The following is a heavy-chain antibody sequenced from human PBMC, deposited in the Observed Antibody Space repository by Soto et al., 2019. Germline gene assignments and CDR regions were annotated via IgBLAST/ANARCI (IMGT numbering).Heavy chain of an antibody. V-gene: IGHV3-15*01. D-gene: IGHD2-2*01. CDR2: IKSKTDGGTT. J-gene: IGHJ4*02. Sequence: GGSLRLSCAASGFTFSNAWMSWVRQAPGKGLEWVGRIKSKTDGGTTDYAAPVKGRFTISRDDSKNTLYLQMNSLKTEDTAVYYCTRQTGMPYYFDYWGQGTLVTVSS. CDR1: GFTFSNAW. CDR3: TRQTGMPYYFDY.